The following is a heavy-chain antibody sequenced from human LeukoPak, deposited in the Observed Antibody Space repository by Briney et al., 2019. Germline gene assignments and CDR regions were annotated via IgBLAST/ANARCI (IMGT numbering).Heavy chain of an antibody. D-gene: IGHD3-10*01. J-gene: IGHJ4*02. Sequence: SETLSLTCAVYGGSFSGYYWSWICQPPGKGLEWIGEINHSGSTNYNPSLKSRVTISVDTSKNQFSLKLSSVTAADTAVYYCARRLYGSGSYYSPDLDYWGQGTLVTVSS. CDR1: GGSFSGYY. CDR2: INHSGST. V-gene: IGHV4-34*01. CDR3: ARRLYGSGSYYSPDLDY.